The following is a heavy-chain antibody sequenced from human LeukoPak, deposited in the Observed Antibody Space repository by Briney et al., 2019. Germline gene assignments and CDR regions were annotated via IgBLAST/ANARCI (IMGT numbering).Heavy chain of an antibody. CDR3: AKSRSITIFGVARALFDY. J-gene: IGHJ4*02. Sequence: PGGSLRLSCAASGFTFSSYSMNWVRQAPGKGLEWVSTISGNGDITYYADSVKGRFTISRNNSKKTLYLHVNNLRAEDTAVYYCAKSRSITIFGVARALFDYWGQGTLVTVSS. V-gene: IGHV3-23*01. D-gene: IGHD3-3*01. CDR2: ISGNGDIT. CDR1: GFTFSSYS.